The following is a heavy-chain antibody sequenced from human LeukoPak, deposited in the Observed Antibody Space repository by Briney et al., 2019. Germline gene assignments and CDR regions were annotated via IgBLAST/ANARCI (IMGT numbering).Heavy chain of an antibody. J-gene: IGHJ6*03. CDR3: ARVQVVPAAIRYYYMDV. CDR1: GGTFSSYA. D-gene: IGHD2-2*02. V-gene: IGHV1-69*05. Sequence: SVKVSCKAPGGTFSSYAISWVRQAPGQGLEWMGGIIPIFGTANYAQKFQGRVTITTDESTSTAYMELSSLRSEDTAVYYCARVQVVPAAIRYYYMDVWGKGTTGTVSS. CDR2: IIPIFGTA.